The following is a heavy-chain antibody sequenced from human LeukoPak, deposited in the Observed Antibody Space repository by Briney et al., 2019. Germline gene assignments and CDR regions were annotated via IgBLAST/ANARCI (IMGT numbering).Heavy chain of an antibody. Sequence: SETLSLTCTVSGGSISSYYWSWIRQPPGKGLEWIGYIYYSGSTNYNPSLKSRVTISVDTSRNQFSLKLSSVTAADTAVYYCARGGTVRRGMAVGAKGTTVPVPS. CDR1: GGSISSYY. CDR2: IYYSGST. J-gene: IGHJ6*04. V-gene: IGHV4-59*01. D-gene: IGHD3-16*01. CDR3: ARGGTVRRGMAV.